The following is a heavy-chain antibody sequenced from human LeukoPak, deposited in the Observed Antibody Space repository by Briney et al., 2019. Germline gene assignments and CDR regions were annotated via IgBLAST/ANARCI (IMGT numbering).Heavy chain of an antibody. Sequence: GGSLRLSCVASGFTFRSYAMSWVRQAPGKGLEWVSAIGGSGGSTNFADSVKGRFTISRDNSKNTLYLQMNSLRAEDTAVYYCARGGLTYYYAVDAFDIWGQGTMVTVSS. CDR1: GFTFRSYA. V-gene: IGHV3-23*01. CDR2: IGGSGGST. D-gene: IGHD3-10*01. CDR3: ARGGLTYYYAVDAFDI. J-gene: IGHJ3*02.